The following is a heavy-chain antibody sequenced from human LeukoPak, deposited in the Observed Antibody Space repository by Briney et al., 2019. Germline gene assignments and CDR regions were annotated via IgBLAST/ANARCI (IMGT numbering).Heavy chain of an antibody. CDR3: ARVGDYYDSSGYKSDY. CDR1: RGSFSSSTSY. Sequence: SGTLSLTCTVSRGSFSSSTSYWGWIRQPPGKGREGIGTMYYSGSTYYNPSLKSRVTISVDTSKNQFSLKLSSVTAADTAVYYCARVGDYYDSSGYKSDYWGQGTLVTVSS. J-gene: IGHJ4*02. CDR2: MYYSGST. D-gene: IGHD3-22*01. V-gene: IGHV4-39*01.